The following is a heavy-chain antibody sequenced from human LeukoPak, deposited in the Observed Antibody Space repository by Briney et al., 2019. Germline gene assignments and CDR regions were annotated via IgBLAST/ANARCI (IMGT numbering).Heavy chain of an antibody. CDR3: AKWVPRSLESIYGMDV. CDR1: GFSFTNYA. J-gene: IGHJ6*02. Sequence: GGSLKLSCAASGFSFTNYAMNWVRQPPGKGLEWVSGMSGTGGTSYYADSAKGRFTISRDSSKSTLDLQMNSLRAEDTAVYYCAKWVPRSLESIYGMDVWGQGTTVIVSS. CDR2: MSGTGGTS. D-gene: IGHD3-3*01. V-gene: IGHV3-23*01.